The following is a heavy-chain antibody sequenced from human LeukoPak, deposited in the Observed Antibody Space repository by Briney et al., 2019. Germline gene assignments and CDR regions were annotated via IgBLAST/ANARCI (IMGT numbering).Heavy chain of an antibody. CDR1: GFTFSSYW. CDR2: INSDGSST. V-gene: IGHV3-74*01. D-gene: IGHD6-19*01. J-gene: IGHJ6*02. CDR3: ARDLTVAAYYYYYGMDV. Sequence: QPGGSLRLSCAASGFTFSSYWMHWVRQAPGKGLVWVSRINSDGSSTSYADSVKGRFTISRDNAKNTLYLQMNSLRAEDTAVYYCARDLTVAAYYYYYGMDVWGQGTTVTVSS.